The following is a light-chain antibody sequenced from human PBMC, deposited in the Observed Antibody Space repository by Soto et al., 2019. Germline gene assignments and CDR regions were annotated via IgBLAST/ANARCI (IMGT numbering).Light chain of an antibody. CDR2: RDY. Sequence: QAVVTQPPSASGTPGQTVTISCSGSTSNIGSNFVFWYQRLPGTAPKLLIYRDYQRPSGVPDRFSGSKSGTSASLVISGLRSEDDADYYCAAWDDSLSGYVVFGGGTKLTVL. V-gene: IGLV1-47*01. J-gene: IGLJ2*01. CDR1: TSNIGSNF. CDR3: AAWDDSLSGYVV.